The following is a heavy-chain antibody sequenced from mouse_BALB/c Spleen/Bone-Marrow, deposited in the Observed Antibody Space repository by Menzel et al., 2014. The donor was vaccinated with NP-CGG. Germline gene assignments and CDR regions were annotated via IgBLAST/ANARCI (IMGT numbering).Heavy chain of an antibody. D-gene: IGHD3-3*01. CDR2: IWSGGST. Sequence: VKLVESGPGLVQPSQSLSITCTVSGFSLTSYGVHWVRQSPGKGLDWLGVIWSGGSTDYNAAFISRLSIIKDNSKSXVFFKMNSLQASDTAIYYCARNGDAWFAYWGQGTLVTVSA. CDR3: ARNGDAWFAY. J-gene: IGHJ3*01. CDR1: GFSLTSYG. V-gene: IGHV2-2*02.